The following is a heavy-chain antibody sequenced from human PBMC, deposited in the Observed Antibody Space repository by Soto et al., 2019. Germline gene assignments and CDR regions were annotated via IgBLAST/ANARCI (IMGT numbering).Heavy chain of an antibody. J-gene: IGHJ6*02. Sequence: GASVKVSCKASGGTFSSYAISWVRQAPGQGLEWMGGIIPIFGTANYAQKLQGRVTITADESTSTAYMELSSLRSEDTAVYYCARDSYYYGSGSYYNDPSPNYGMDVWGQGTTVTVS. V-gene: IGHV1-69*13. CDR1: GGTFSSYA. CDR2: IIPIFGTA. D-gene: IGHD3-10*01. CDR3: ARDSYYYGSGSYYNDPSPNYGMDV.